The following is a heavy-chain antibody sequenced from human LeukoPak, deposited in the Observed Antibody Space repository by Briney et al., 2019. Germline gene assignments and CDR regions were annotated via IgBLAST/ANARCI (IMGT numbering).Heavy chain of an antibody. CDR1: GFTFDDYA. CDR2: ISWYSGRI. D-gene: IGHD2-2*01. CDR3: AKGMSGRGYQLQYYYYGMDV. J-gene: IGHJ6*02. V-gene: IGHV3-9*01. Sequence: PGGSLRLSCAASGFTFDDYAMHWVRQAPGKGVEWVSGISWYSGRIGYADSVKGRFTISRDNAKNSLYLQMNSPRVEDTALYYCAKGMSGRGYQLQYYYYGMDVWGQGTTVTVSS.